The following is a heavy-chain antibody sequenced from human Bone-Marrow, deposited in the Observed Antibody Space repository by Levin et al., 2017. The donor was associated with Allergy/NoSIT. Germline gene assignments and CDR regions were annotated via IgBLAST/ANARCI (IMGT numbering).Heavy chain of an antibody. CDR2: IYTSGST. V-gene: IGHV4-61*02. Sequence: SETLSLTCTVSGGSISSGTYYWSWIRQPAGKGLEWIGRIYTSGSTNYNPSLKSRVTISVDTSKNQFSLRLNSVTAADTAVYYCAREIFPAGDNWFDPWGQGTLVTVSS. CDR3: AREIFPAGDNWFDP. CDR1: GGSISSGTYY. D-gene: IGHD6-13*01. J-gene: IGHJ5*02.